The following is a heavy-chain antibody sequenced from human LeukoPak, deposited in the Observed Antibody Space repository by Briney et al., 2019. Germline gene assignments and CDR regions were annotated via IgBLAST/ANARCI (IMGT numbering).Heavy chain of an antibody. D-gene: IGHD6-19*01. J-gene: IGHJ4*02. CDR3: ARDIGDTEYSSGWSYFDY. Sequence: SETLSLTCTVSGGSISSSSYYWGWIRQPPGKGLEWIGSIYYSGSTYYNPSLKSRVTISVDTSKNQFSLKLSSVTAADTAVYYCARDIGDTEYSSGWSYFDYWGQGTLVTVSS. CDR2: IYYSGST. V-gene: IGHV4-39*07. CDR1: GGSISSSSYY.